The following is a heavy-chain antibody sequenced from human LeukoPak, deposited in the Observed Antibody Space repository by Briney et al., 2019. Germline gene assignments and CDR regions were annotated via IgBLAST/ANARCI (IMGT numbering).Heavy chain of an antibody. Sequence: SETLSLTCTVSGGSISSYYWSWIRQPAGKGLEWIGRIYTSGSTNYKPSLKSRVTMSVDTSKNQFSLKLSSVTAADTAVYYCARARLLWFGEAYYYYGMDVWGQGTTVTVSS. J-gene: IGHJ6*02. D-gene: IGHD3-10*01. CDR3: ARARLLWFGEAYYYYGMDV. CDR1: GGSISSYY. CDR2: IYTSGST. V-gene: IGHV4-4*07.